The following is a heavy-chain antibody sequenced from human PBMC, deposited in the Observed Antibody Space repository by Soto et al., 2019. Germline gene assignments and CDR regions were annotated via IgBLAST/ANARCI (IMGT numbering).Heavy chain of an antibody. CDR3: ARDNGIAAAGTSFDY. V-gene: IGHV1-69*01. Sequence: QVQLVQSGAEVKKPGSSMKVSCKASGGTFSSYAISWARQAPGQGLEWMGGIIPIVGTANYAQKFQGRVTITADESTSTAYMELSSLRSEDTAVYYCARDNGIAAAGTSFDYWGQGTLVTVSS. CDR2: IIPIVGTA. D-gene: IGHD6-13*01. CDR1: GGTFSSYA. J-gene: IGHJ4*02.